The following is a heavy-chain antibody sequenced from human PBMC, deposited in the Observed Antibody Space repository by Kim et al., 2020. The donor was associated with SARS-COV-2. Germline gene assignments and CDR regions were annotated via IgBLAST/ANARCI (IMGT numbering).Heavy chain of an antibody. CDR3: ARDSYYDSSGYYQDAFDI. Sequence: KGRFTISRDNAKNSLYLQMNSLRAEDTAVYYCARDSYYDSSGYYQDAFDIWGQGTMVTVSS. D-gene: IGHD3-22*01. V-gene: IGHV3-48*03. J-gene: IGHJ3*02.